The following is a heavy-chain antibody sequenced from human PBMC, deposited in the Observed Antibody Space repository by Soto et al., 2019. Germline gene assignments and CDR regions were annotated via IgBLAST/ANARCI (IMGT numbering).Heavy chain of an antibody. D-gene: IGHD1-1*01. CDR1: GGSITSSGYY. Sequence: QVQLQESGPGLVKPSQTLSLTCTVSGGSITSSGYYWSWIRQHPGEGLEWIGFTSNSGSTSYNPSLKSRVTISVDTSSNPFSLNLTSVTAAYTAVYYCARGGGGTKVDYWGQGTLVTVSP. J-gene: IGHJ4*02. V-gene: IGHV4-31*03. CDR2: TSNSGST. CDR3: ARGGGGTKVDY.